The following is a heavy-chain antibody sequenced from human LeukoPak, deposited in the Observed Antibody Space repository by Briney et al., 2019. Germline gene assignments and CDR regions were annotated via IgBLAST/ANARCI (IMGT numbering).Heavy chain of an antibody. CDR2: IYSGGST. D-gene: IGHD6-19*01. J-gene: IGHJ4*02. Sequence: GGSLRLSCAASGFTVSSNYMSWVRQAPGKGLEWVSVIYSGGSTYYADSVKGRFTISRDNSKNTLYLQMNSLRAEDTAVYYCARGLTSAVAGTGDDYWGQGTLVTVSS. CDR1: GFTVSSNY. CDR3: ARGLTSAVAGTGDDY. V-gene: IGHV3-53*01.